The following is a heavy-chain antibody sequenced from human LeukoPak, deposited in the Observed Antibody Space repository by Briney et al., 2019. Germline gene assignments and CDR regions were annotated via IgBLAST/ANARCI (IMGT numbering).Heavy chain of an antibody. CDR3: ARPFSYGDVNNDAFDI. V-gene: IGHV4-30-2*01. J-gene: IGHJ3*02. CDR1: GGSISSGGYY. CDR2: IYHSGST. D-gene: IGHD4-17*01. Sequence: PSETLSLTCTVSGGSISSGGYYWSWIRQPPGKGLEWIGYIYHSGSTYYNPSLKSRVTISVDRSKNQFSLKLSSVTAADTAVYYCARPFSYGDVNNDAFDIWGQGTMVTVSS.